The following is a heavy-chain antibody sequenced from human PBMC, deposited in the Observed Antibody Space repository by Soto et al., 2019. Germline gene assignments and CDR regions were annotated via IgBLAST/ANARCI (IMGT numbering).Heavy chain of an antibody. Sequence: SETLSLTCSVSGGSINSDDSFWGWVRQSPGKGLEWIGSLYYGGSTFYNPSLKSRVTISRDNSKNTLYLQMNSLRAEDTAVYYCASIGSITARNDYWGQGTLVTVSS. CDR3: ASIGSITARNDY. J-gene: IGHJ4*02. CDR1: GGSINSDDSF. CDR2: LYYGGST. D-gene: IGHD1-26*01. V-gene: IGHV4-39*07.